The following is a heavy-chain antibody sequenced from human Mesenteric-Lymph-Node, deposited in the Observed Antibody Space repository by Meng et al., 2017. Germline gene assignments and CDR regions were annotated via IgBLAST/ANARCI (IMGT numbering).Heavy chain of an antibody. CDR3: ARGWHSGYDFVPFDY. Sequence: GESLKISCAASGFSFSSHSMHWVRQAPGKGLEWVAVISYDGNNKYYADSVKGRFTISRDNSKNMLYLQMNSLRAEDTAVYYCARGWHSGYDFVPFDYWGQGTLVTVSS. J-gene: IGHJ4*02. D-gene: IGHD5-12*01. CDR2: ISYDGNNK. V-gene: IGHV3-30*07. CDR1: GFSFSSHS.